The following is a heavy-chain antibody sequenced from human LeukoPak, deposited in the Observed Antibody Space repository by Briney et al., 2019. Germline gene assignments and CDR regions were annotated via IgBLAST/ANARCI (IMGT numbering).Heavy chain of an antibody. D-gene: IGHD6-13*01. J-gene: IGHJ4*02. Sequence: YPSETLSLTCTVSGGSISSYYWSWIRQPPGKGLEWIGYIYYSGTTNYNPSLKSRVTISVDTSKNQLSLKLSSVTAADTAVYYCARGVYIAAAQYGYWGQGTLVTVSS. CDR3: ARGVYIAAAQYGY. CDR1: GGSISSYY. V-gene: IGHV4-59*01. CDR2: IYYSGTT.